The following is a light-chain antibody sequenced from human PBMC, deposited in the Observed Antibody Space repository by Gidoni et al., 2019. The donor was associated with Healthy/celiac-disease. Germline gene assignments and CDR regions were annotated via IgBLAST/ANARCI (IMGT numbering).Light chain of an antibody. V-gene: IGKV3-11*01. Sequence: EIVLKQSAATLSLSPGARATRSCRASQSVSSYLSWYQQKPGQAPRLLFYDASNRATGIPAMCSGMLSGTVFTLTISLLDPEDSAFYYCQQRSNWLTFGGGTKVEIK. CDR1: QSVSSY. CDR3: QQRSNWLT. J-gene: IGKJ4*01. CDR2: DAS.